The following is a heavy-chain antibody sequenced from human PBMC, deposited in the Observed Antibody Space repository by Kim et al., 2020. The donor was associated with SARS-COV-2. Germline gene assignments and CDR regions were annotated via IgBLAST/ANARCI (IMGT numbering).Heavy chain of an antibody. D-gene: IGHD3-10*01. Sequence: GGSLRLSCAASGFTFDDYTMHWVRQAPGKGLEWVSLISWDGGSTYYADSVKGRFTISRDNSKNSLYLQMNSLRTEDTALYYCAKPHGVRGVMGIRYYYGMDVWGQGTTVTVSS. V-gene: IGHV3-43*01. J-gene: IGHJ6*02. CDR3: AKPHGVRGVMGIRYYYGMDV. CDR2: ISWDGGST. CDR1: GFTFDDYT.